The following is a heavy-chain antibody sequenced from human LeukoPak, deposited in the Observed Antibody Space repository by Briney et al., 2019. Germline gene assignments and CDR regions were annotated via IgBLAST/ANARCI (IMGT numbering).Heavy chain of an antibody. CDR1: GFTFSSYG. V-gene: IGHV3-30*18. D-gene: IGHD2-15*01. CDR2: ISYDGSNK. J-gene: IGHJ4*02. CDR3: AKDTLGYCSGGICYNY. Sequence: GGYLRLSCAASGFTFSSYGMHWVRQAPGKGLEWVAVISYDGSNKYYADSVKGRFTISRDNSKNTLYLQMNSLRAEDTAVYYCAKDTLGYCSGGICYNYWGQGTLVTVSS.